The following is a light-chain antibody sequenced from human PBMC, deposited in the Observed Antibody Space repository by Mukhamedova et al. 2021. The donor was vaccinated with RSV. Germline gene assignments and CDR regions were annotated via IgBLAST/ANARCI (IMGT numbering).Light chain of an antibody. J-gene: IGKJ2*01. CDR2: GAS. CDR1: QSLSSLY. Sequence: GDGATLSCRASQSLSSLYLAWYQHKPGQAPRLLISGASSRATGIPDRFGGSGSGTDFTLTISRLEPEDSAVYYCQRFGGSPLYAFGQ. CDR3: QRFGGSPLYA. V-gene: IGKV3-20*01.